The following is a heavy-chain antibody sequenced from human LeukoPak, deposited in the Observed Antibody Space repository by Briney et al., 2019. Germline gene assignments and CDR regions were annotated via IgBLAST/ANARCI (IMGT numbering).Heavy chain of an antibody. Sequence: GGSLRLSCAASGFTFSSYGMHWVRQAPGKGLEWVAVISYDGSNEYYADSVKGRFTISRDNSKNTLYLQMNSLRAEDTAVYYCAKDLTRIAVAGTVFDYWGQGTLVTVSS. J-gene: IGHJ4*02. V-gene: IGHV3-30*18. CDR3: AKDLTRIAVAGTVFDY. CDR1: GFTFSSYG. D-gene: IGHD6-19*01. CDR2: ISYDGSNE.